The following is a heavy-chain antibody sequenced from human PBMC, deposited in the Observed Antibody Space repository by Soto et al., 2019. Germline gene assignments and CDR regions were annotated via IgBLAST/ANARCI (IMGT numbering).Heavy chain of an antibody. Sequence: SETLSLTCAVSGGSISSSNWWSWVRQPPGKGLEWIGEIYHSGSTNYNPSLKSRVTISVDKSKNQFSLKLSSVTAADTAVYYCASRFRSNYYDSSGYYPFDYWGQGTLVTVSS. V-gene: IGHV4-4*02. D-gene: IGHD3-22*01. J-gene: IGHJ4*02. CDR2: IYHSGST. CDR3: ASRFRSNYYDSSGYYPFDY. CDR1: GGSISSSNW.